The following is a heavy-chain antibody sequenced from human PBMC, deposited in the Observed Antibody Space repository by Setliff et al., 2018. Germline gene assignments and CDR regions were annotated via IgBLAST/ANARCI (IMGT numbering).Heavy chain of an antibody. CDR2: ISGSAGSI. D-gene: IGHD1-1*01. J-gene: IGHJ1*01. V-gene: IGHV3-23*01. CDR3: ARDHGELGQERRTHFFRH. CDR1: GFTFSDYA. Sequence: GSLRLSCAASGFTFSDYAMSWVRQAPGKGLEWVSTISGSAGSIHLADSVKGRFTISRDNSKNTLFLQMSSLRAADTAVYYCARDHGELGQERRTHFFRHWGQGTLVTVSS.